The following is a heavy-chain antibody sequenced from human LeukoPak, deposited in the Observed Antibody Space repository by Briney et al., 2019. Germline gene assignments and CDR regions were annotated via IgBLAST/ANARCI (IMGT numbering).Heavy chain of an antibody. CDR3: ARVSITGVDY. CDR1: GFTFSSYS. V-gene: IGHV3-21*01. CDR2: ISSSSSYI. J-gene: IGHJ4*02. Sequence: GGSLRLSCAASGFTFSSYSMNWVRQAPGKGLEWVSSISSSSSYIYYADSVKGRFTISRDNAKNSLYLQMNSLRAEDTAVHYCARVSITGVDYWGQGTLVTVSS. D-gene: IGHD7-27*01.